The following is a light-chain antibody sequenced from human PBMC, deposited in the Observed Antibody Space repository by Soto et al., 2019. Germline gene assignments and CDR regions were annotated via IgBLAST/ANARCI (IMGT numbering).Light chain of an antibody. J-gene: IGKJ2*01. Sequence: DLHMTQSPSSPSASVGDRVTITCRASQSISTYLNLYQQKPAQAPELLIYAASSLKSAVASRLSGSGSGTDFAPNISSLQPEDFATYYCQQSFTYSYTFGQGTKLEI. CDR1: QSISTY. V-gene: IGKV1-39*01. CDR2: AAS. CDR3: QQSFTYSYT.